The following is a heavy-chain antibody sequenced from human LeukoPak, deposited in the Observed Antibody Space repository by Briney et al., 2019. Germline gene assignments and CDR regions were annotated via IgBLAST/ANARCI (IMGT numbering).Heavy chain of an antibody. V-gene: IGHV3-9*01. D-gene: IGHD3-3*02. Sequence: SLRLSCAASGFTFDDYAMHWVRQAPGKGLEWVSGISWNSGSIGYADSVKGRFTISRDNAKHSLYLQMNSLRAEDTALYYCAKDNHFWSGYYAADAFDIWGQGTMVTVSS. CDR1: GFTFDDYA. CDR3: AKDNHFWSGYYAADAFDI. CDR2: ISWNSGSI. J-gene: IGHJ3*02.